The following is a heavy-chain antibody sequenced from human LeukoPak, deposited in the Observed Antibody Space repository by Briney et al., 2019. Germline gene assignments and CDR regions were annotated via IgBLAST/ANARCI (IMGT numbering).Heavy chain of an antibody. CDR2: IYYSGST. V-gene: IGHV4-59*01. CDR1: GGSISSYY. CDR3: ARTYYDFWSGYYVRNYGMDV. D-gene: IGHD3-3*01. J-gene: IGHJ6*02. Sequence: SETLSLTCTVSGGSISSYYWSWIRQPPGKGLEWIGYIYYSGSTNYNPSLKSRVTISVDTSKNQFSLKLSSVTAADTAVYYCARTYYDFWSGYYVRNYGMDVWGQGTTVTVSS.